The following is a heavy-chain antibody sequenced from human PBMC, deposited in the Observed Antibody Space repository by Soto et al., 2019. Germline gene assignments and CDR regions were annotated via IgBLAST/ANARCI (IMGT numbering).Heavy chain of an antibody. Sequence: HVQLGQSGAEVKKPGSSVKVSCKASGGTLSSSPISWVRQAPGQGLEWMGRIIPILGLQNYAEKFQGRLTITADKTTTTAYMELSSLRSADTAVYYCARPRAASGIYFWFDPGGQGTLVTVSS. J-gene: IGHJ5*02. CDR1: GGTLSSSP. V-gene: IGHV1-69*02. CDR2: IIPILGLQ. D-gene: IGHD3-10*01. CDR3: ARPRAASGIYFWFDP.